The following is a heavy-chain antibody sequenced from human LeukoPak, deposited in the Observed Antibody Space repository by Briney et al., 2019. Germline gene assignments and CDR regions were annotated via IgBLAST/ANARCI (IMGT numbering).Heavy chain of an antibody. CDR1: GYTFSGYS. D-gene: IGHD4-17*01. J-gene: IGHJ4*02. V-gene: IGHV1-2*02. CDR2: INAHRGGT. CDR3: ARGALTTVTTEFDY. Sequence: ASVRVSCKASGYTFSGYSIHWVRQAPGQGLEWMGWINAHRGGTNYAETLQGRVTMTRDTSISTAYMELSRLRADDTAVYYCARGALTTVTTEFDYWGQGTLVTVSS.